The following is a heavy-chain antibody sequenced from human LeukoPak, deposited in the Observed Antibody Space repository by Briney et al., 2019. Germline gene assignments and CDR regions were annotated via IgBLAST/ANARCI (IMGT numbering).Heavy chain of an antibody. J-gene: IGHJ4*02. V-gene: IGHV3-30*07. Sequence: GGSLRLSCAASGFTFKSYPMHWIRQTPGKGPEWVAAISFDGSNKYYADSVQGRFTVSRDRDMVFLQMNSLRVDDTAVYYCAGGKYYGLGKRPGYLGYWGLGTMVTVSS. CDR2: ISFDGSNK. D-gene: IGHD3-10*01. CDR3: AGGKYYGLGKRPGYLGY. CDR1: GFTFKSYP.